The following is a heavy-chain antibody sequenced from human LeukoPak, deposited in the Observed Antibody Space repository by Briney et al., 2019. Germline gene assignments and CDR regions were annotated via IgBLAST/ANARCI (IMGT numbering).Heavy chain of an antibody. V-gene: IGHV4-34*01. CDR2: INHSGST. D-gene: IGHD6-13*01. CDR3: ASLDISAAGNHYYYYMDV. J-gene: IGHJ6*03. CDR1: GFTFDDYG. Sequence: GSLRLSCAASGFTFDDYGMSWIRQPPGKGLEWIGEINHSGSTNYNPSLKSRVTISVDTSKNQFSLKLSSVTAADTAVYYCASLDISAAGNHYYYYMDVWGKGTTVTISS.